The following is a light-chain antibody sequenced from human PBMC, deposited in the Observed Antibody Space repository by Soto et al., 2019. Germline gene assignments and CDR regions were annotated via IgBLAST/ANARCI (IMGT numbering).Light chain of an antibody. J-gene: IGKJ2*01. CDR1: QSVSYTSNNKNS. CDR3: QQYYNIGYT. V-gene: IGKV4-1*01. Sequence: DIVMTQSPDSLAVALGESATINCKTSQSVSYTSNNKNSLAWYQQKPGQPPKLLIYWASTRESGVPDRFSASGSGTDFTLTISSLQAEDVAFDYCQQYYNIGYTFGQGTKLEIK. CDR2: WAS.